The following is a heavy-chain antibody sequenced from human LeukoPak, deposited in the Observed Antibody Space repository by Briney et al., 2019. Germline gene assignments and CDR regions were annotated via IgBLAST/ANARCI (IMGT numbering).Heavy chain of an antibody. CDR1: GGTFSSYA. J-gene: IGHJ4*02. V-gene: IGHV1-69*05. CDR3: ARGERNSNWNYGY. CDR2: IIPILGTA. D-gene: IGHD1-7*01. Sequence: SVKVSCKASGGTFSSYAISWVRQAPGQGLEWMGGIIPILGTANYAQKFQGRVTITTDESTSTAYMELSSLRSEDTAVYYCARGERNSNWNYGYWGQGTLVTVSS.